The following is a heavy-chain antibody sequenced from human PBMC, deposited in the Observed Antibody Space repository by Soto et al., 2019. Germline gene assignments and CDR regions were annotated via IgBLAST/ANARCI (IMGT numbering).Heavy chain of an antibody. D-gene: IGHD2-15*01. J-gene: IGHJ3*02. CDR1: GFTFSSHW. Sequence: GGSLRLSCAASGFTFSSHWMHWVLQVPGKGLVWVSRINGDGSSTNYADSVRGRFTISRDNAKNTLFLQMNSLRVEDTAVYYCTRYMRDCSGGTCYTVDAFDIWGQGTMVTVS. V-gene: IGHV3-74*01. CDR2: INGDGSST. CDR3: TRYMRDCSGGTCYTVDAFDI.